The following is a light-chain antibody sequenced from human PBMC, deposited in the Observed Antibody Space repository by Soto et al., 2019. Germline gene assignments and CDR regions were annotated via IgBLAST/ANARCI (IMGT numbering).Light chain of an antibody. CDR2: AAS. CDR3: QKYNSASWT. Sequence: DIQMTQSPSSLSASVGDRVTITCRASQDIGNFLAWYQHKPGNSPRLLIYAASSLESGVPSRFSGSGSGTDFTLSIIGLLPVDGGSYLCQKYNSASWTFGQGTKVELK. J-gene: IGKJ1*01. CDR1: QDIGNF. V-gene: IGKV1-27*01.